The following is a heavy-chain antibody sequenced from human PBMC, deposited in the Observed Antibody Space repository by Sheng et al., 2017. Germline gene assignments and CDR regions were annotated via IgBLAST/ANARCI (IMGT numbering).Heavy chain of an antibody. Sequence: QVQLQQWGAGLLKPSETLSLTCAVYGGSFSGYYWSWIRQPPGKGLEWIGEINHSGSTNYNPSLKSRVTISVDTSKNQFSLKLSSVTAADTAVYYCARGRTLYDFWSGYYSSDYFDYWGQGTLVTVSS. D-gene: IGHD3-3*01. V-gene: IGHV4-34*01. CDR1: GGSFSGYY. CDR3: ARGRTLYDFWSGYYSSDYFDY. J-gene: IGHJ4*02. CDR2: INHSGST.